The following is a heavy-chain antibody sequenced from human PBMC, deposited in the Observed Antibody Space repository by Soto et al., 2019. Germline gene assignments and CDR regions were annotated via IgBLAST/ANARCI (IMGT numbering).Heavy chain of an antibody. CDR2: IYYSGST. D-gene: IGHD6-13*01. Sequence: SETLSLTCTVSGCSISSYYWSWIRQPPGKGLEWIGYIYYSGSTNYNPSLKSRVTISVDTSKNQFSLKLSSVTAADTAVYYCARLGYSSSWYWLDPWGQGTLVTVSS. CDR3: ARLGYSSSWYWLDP. J-gene: IGHJ5*02. CDR1: GCSISSYY. V-gene: IGHV4-59*08.